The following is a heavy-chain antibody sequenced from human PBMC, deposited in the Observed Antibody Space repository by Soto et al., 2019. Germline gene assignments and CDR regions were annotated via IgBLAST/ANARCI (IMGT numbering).Heavy chain of an antibody. CDR3: ARDGPEGIAAAGPGVYYYYGMDV. V-gene: IGHV3-33*01. Sequence: QVQLVESGGGVVQPGRSLRLSCAASGFTFSSYGMHWVRQAPGKGLEWVAVIWYDGSNKYYADSVKGRFTISRDNSKNTLYPQMNSLRAEDTAVYYCARDGPEGIAAAGPGVYYYYGMDVWGQGTTVTVSS. D-gene: IGHD6-13*01. J-gene: IGHJ6*02. CDR2: IWYDGSNK. CDR1: GFTFSSYG.